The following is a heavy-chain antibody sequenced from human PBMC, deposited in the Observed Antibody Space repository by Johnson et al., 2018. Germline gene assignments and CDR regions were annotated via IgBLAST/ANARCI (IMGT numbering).Heavy chain of an antibody. D-gene: IGHD3-22*01. CDR2: IYYNGST. J-gene: IGHJ3*01. CDR1: GASISSFY. Sequence: QVQLQESGPGLVKPSETLSLTCTVSGASISSFYWSWIRQPPGKGLEWIGYIYYNGSTSNNPSLKTRVTISVDTSKNHFSLSLRSVTAADTAVYYCASWGTNYSGGSCYYFQGHDAFDVWGQGKMVIVSA. V-gene: IGHV4-59*01. CDR3: ASWGTNYSGGSCYYFQGHDAFDV.